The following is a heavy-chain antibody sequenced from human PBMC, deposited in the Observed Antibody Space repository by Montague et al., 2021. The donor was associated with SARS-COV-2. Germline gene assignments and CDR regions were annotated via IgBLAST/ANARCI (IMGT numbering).Heavy chain of an antibody. CDR3: ARDKYTSCWYGWHNGFDP. J-gene: IGHJ5*02. CDR2: IYHSGST. Sequence: SETLSLTCTVSGGSFSGSYWNWIRQPPGKGLEWIGEIYHSGSTNYNPSLKSRVTISVDTSENQFSLKLSSVTAADTAVYYCARDKYTSCWYGWHNGFDPWGQGNLVTVSS. CDR1: GGSFSGSY. V-gene: IGHV4-34*01. D-gene: IGHD6-13*01.